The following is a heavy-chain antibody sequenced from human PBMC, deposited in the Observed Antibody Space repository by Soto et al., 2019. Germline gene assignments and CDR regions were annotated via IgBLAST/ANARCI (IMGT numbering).Heavy chain of an antibody. J-gene: IGHJ4*02. CDR3: ARWLERDGYNYDY. V-gene: IGHV4-39*01. CDR1: GGSISSSSYY. CDR2: IYYSGST. D-gene: IGHD5-12*01. Sequence: SETLSLTCTVSGGSISSSSYYWGWIRQPPGKGLEWIGSIYYSGSTYYNPSLKSRVTISVDTSKNQFSLKLSSVTAADTAVYYCARWLERDGYNYDYWGQGTLVTVSS.